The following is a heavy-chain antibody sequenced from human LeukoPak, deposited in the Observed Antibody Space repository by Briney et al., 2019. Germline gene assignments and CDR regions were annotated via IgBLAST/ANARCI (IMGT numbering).Heavy chain of an antibody. D-gene: IGHD3-3*01. CDR3: ARDLPSTIFGVGPTHHFDY. Sequence: SQTLSLTCTVSGGSISSGGYYWSWIRQPPGKGLEWIGYIYHSGSTYYNPSLKSRVTISVDRSKNQFSLKLSSVTAADTAVYYCARDLPSTIFGVGPTHHFDYWGQGTLVTVSS. J-gene: IGHJ4*02. V-gene: IGHV4-30-2*01. CDR2: IYHSGST. CDR1: GGSISSGGYY.